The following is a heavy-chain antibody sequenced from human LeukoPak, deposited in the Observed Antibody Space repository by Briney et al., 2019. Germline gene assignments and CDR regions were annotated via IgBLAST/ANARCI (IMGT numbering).Heavy chain of an antibody. J-gene: IGHJ5*02. V-gene: IGHV4-39*01. CDR1: GGSISSTSYH. Sequence: SETLSLTCTVSGGSISSTSYHWAWIRQPPGKGLEWIATVYSGSAYYNPSLKSRVTISVDTSKSQFSLKLSSVTTADTALCYCARYASGSYYWFDPWGQGTLVTVSS. D-gene: IGHD3-10*01. CDR2: VYSGSA. CDR3: ARYASGSYYWFDP.